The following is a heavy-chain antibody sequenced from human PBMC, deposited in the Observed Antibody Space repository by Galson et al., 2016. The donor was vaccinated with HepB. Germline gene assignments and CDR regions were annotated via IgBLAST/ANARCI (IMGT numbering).Heavy chain of an antibody. CDR3: AKEMGSGKPFDY. CDR1: GFTLSAYG. Sequence: SLRLSCAASGFTLSAYGMHWVRQAPGKGLERVAIAWYEGSTKHYADSVKGRFTISRDNSKNTVYLQMNSRRVEDTAVYYCAKEMGSGKPFDYWGQGTLVTVSS. J-gene: IGHJ4*02. CDR2: AWYEGSTK. V-gene: IGHV3-33*06. D-gene: IGHD1-26*01.